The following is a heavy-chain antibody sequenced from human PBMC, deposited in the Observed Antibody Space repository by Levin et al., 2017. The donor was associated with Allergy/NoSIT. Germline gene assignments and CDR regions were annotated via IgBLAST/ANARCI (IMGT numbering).Heavy chain of an antibody. Sequence: GGSLRLSCAASGFTFSTYWMHWVRQAPGKGLVWVSRINIDGSSITYADSVKGRFTIYRDNAKNTLYLQMNRLRVEDTAVYYCVREPPSAFALWGQGTMVTVSS. CDR2: INIDGSSI. CDR1: GFTFSTYW. CDR3: VREPPSAFAL. J-gene: IGHJ3*01. V-gene: IGHV3-74*01.